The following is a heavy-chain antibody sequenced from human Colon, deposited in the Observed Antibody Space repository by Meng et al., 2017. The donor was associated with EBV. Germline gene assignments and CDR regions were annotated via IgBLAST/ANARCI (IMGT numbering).Heavy chain of an antibody. CDR2: IHPGGSI. V-gene: IGHV4-34*01. CDR1: GGSLSDYY. CDR3: SRGVDSYKLGNL. D-gene: IGHD7-27*01. Sequence: QEQLQRGGAGLLKPSETLSLTCVVYGGSLSDYYCSWIRQSPGRGLEWIGEIHPGGSIFYNPSLQSRVTISVDTSKNQFSLNLNSVTAADTAVYFCSRGVDSYKLGNLWGRGTLVTVSS. J-gene: IGHJ2*01.